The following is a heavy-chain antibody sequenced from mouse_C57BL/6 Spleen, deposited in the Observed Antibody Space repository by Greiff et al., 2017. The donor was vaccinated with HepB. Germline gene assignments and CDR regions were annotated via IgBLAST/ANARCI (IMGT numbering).Heavy chain of an antibody. CDR3: ARSYYYGSSYKDLDY. Sequence: QVQLQQSGPELVKPGASVKISCKASGYAFSSSWMNWVKQRPGKGLEWIGRIYPGDGDTNYNGKFKGKATLTADKSSSTAYMQLSSLTSEDSAVYFCARSYYYGSSYKDLDYWGQGTTLTVSS. CDR1: GYAFSSSW. D-gene: IGHD1-1*01. V-gene: IGHV1-82*01. J-gene: IGHJ2*01. CDR2: IYPGDGDT.